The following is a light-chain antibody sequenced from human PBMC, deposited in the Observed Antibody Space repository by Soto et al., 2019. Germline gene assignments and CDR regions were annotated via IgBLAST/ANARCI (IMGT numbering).Light chain of an antibody. CDR2: DAS. V-gene: IGKV3-11*01. CDR3: QQRSNWPPMT. J-gene: IGKJ5*01. CDR1: QSVSSY. Sequence: EIVLTQSPATLSLSPGERATLSFRASQSVSSYLAWYQQKPGQAPRLLIYDASNRATGIPARFSGSGSGTDFTLTISSLEPEDFAVYYWQQRSNWPPMTFGQGTRREI.